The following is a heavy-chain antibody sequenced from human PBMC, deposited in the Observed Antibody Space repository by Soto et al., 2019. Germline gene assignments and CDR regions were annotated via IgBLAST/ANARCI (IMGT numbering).Heavy chain of an antibody. D-gene: IGHD6-25*01. CDR1: GGSISSGGYS. CDR3: AAGGRLTRYY. Sequence: QLQLQEYGSGLVKPSQTLSLTDAVSGGSISSGGYSWSWIRQPPGKGLEWIGYIDHSGSTYYNPSLRCRVPISVDRSNMPFSVKLSSVTAGVTAVYYRAAGGRLTRYYWGRGALDTVSS. J-gene: IGHJ4*02. CDR2: IDHSGST. V-gene: IGHV4-30-2*01.